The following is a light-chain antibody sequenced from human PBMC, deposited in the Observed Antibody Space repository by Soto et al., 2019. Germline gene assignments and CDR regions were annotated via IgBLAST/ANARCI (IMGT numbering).Light chain of an antibody. CDR1: QSLRSTY. V-gene: IGKV3-20*01. CDR3: QQYGSSPLT. J-gene: IGKJ4*01. CDR2: GAS. Sequence: EIVLTQSPGTLSLSPGERATLSCRASQSLRSTYLAWYQQKPGQAPRLLIFGASSRATGIPDRFSGSGSGTDFTLTISRLEPEDFAVYYCQQYGSSPLTFGGGTKVDIK.